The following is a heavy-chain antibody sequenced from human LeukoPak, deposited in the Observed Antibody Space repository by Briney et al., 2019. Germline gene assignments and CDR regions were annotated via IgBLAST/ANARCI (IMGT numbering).Heavy chain of an antibody. CDR3: ARKNFYRADY. Sequence: PSETLSLTCAVYGGSFSGYYWSWIRQPPGKGLEWIGEINHSGSTNYNPSLKSRVTISVDTSKNQFSLKLSSVTAADTAVYYCARKNFYRADYWGQGTLVTVSS. V-gene: IGHV4-34*01. CDR2: INHSGST. J-gene: IGHJ4*02. D-gene: IGHD3-3*01. CDR1: GGSFSGYY.